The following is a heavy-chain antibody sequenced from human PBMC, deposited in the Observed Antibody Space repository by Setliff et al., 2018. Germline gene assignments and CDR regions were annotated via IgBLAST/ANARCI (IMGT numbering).Heavy chain of an antibody. Sequence: PSETLSLTCSVSGGSISSGGFYWSWIRQSAGRGLEWIGHFHTGGATDYNLSLKSRVTISLDSSKNQFSLRLSSVTAADAAVYLCARESATIGEFPLYYFDKWGQGIPVTVSS. CDR1: GGSISSGGFY. CDR3: ARESATIGEFPLYYFDK. D-gene: IGHD3-10*01. J-gene: IGHJ4*02. CDR2: FHTGGAT. V-gene: IGHV4-61*09.